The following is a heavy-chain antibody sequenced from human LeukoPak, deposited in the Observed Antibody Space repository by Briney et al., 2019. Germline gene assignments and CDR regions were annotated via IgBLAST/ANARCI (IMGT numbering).Heavy chain of an antibody. D-gene: IGHD3-10*01. V-gene: IGHV4-61*05. CDR2: IYYSGST. CDR1: GGSINSSSYY. CDR3: ARMIRGIIIGSYYYYYMDV. Sequence: PSETLSLTCTVSGGSINSSSYYWGWIRQPPGKGLEWIGYIYYSGSTNYNPSLKSRVTISVDTSTNQFSLKLNSVTAADTAVYYCARMIRGIIIGSYYYYYMDVWGKGTTVTISS. J-gene: IGHJ6*03.